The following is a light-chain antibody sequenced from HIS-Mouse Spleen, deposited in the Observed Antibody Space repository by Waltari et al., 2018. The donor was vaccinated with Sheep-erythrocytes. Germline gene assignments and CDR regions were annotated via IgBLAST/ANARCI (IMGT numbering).Light chain of an antibody. V-gene: IGLV2-8*01. CDR1: SSDVGGYNY. CDR3: SSYAGSNNWV. Sequence: QSALTQPPSASGSPGHSVTISCTGTSSDVGGYNYVSWYQQHPGKAPNLMIYEVSKRPSGVPDRFSGSKSGNTASLTVSGLQAEDEADYYCSSYAGSNNWVFGGGTKLTVL. J-gene: IGLJ3*02. CDR2: EVS.